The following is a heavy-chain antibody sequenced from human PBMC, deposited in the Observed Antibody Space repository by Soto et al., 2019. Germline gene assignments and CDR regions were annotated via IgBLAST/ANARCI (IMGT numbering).Heavy chain of an antibody. CDR1: GFTFSSYA. CDR3: AKAARDCGCDCYSSFFDY. V-gene: IGHV3-23*01. Sequence: GGSLRLSCAASGFTFSSYAMSWVRQAPGKGLEWVSAISGSGGSTYYADSVKGRFTISRDNSKNALYLQMKSLRVEDTAVYFCAKAARDCGCDCYSSFFDYWGQGALVTVSS. D-gene: IGHD2-21*02. J-gene: IGHJ4*02. CDR2: ISGSGGST.